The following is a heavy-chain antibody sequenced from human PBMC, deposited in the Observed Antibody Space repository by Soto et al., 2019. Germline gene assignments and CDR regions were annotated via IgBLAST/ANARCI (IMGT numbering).Heavy chain of an antibody. CDR3: ARIAAAGRSYSYGLDV. D-gene: IGHD6-13*01. J-gene: IGHJ6*02. CDR1: GGSISSSSYY. V-gene: IGHV4-39*01. CDR2: IYYSGST. Sequence: QLQLQESGPGLVKPSETLSLTCTVSGGSISSSSYYWGWIRQPPGKGLEWIGSIYYSGSTYYNPSLTSPGPNSVDSSKTQFPLTLSSVTAADTAGYYCARIAAAGRSYSYGLDVWGQGTTVTVSS.